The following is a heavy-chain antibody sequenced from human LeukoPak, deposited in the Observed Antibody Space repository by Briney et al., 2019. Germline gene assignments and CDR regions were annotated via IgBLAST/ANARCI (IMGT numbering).Heavy chain of an antibody. J-gene: IGHJ4*02. CDR3: AKDLTSIAAAGTWY. V-gene: IGHV3-9*01. Sequence: GGSLRLSCAASGFTFDDYAMHWVRQAPGKGLEWVSGISWNSGSIGYADSVKGRFTISRDNAKNSLYLQMNSLRAEDTALYYRAKDLTSIAAAGTWYWGQGTLVTVSS. CDR1: GFTFDDYA. D-gene: IGHD6-13*01. CDR2: ISWNSGSI.